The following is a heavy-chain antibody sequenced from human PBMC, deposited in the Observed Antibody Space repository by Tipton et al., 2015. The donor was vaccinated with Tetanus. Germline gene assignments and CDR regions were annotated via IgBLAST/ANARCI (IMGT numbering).Heavy chain of an antibody. J-gene: IGHJ6*03. D-gene: IGHD2-2*01. CDR1: GDSIRSEDYY. CDR2: IYYSGST. Sequence: LRLSCSVSGDSIRSEDYYWGWIRQSPGKGLEWLGYIYYSGSTYNNPSLKSRVSISLDASKSQFSLSLNSVTAADSATYYCARLTCSSPSCYYYYYYYVDVWGTGTAVAVSS. V-gene: IGHV4-30-4*01. CDR3: ARLTCSSPSCYYYYYYYVDV.